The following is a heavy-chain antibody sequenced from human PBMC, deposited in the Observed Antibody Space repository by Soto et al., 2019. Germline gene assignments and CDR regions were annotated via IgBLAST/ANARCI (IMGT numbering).Heavy chain of an antibody. J-gene: IGHJ6*02. CDR3: ATSTYCSSSTCYQWYGTDV. V-gene: IGHV1-3*05. CDR1: GYPFSNYA. Sequence: QVQLVQSGAEEKKPGASVKVSCKASGYPFSNYAMHWVRQAPGQGLEWMGWINAGNGNSKYSQKFQGRVTITRDTSANTAYMELDSLRSEDTAVYYCATSTYCSSSTCYQWYGTDVWGQGTTVTVSS. D-gene: IGHD2-2*01. CDR2: INAGNGNS.